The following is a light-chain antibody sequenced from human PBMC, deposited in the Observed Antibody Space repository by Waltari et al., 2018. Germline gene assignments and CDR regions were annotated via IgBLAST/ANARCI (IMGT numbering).Light chain of an antibody. CDR2: DVS. Sequence: QSALTQPRSVSGSPGQSVTISCTGTSSDVGGYKYVSWYHQHPGKAPKLMISDVSKRPSGVPDRFSGSKSGNTASLTISGLQAEDEADYYCCSYAGSYTWVFGGGTKLTVL. V-gene: IGLV2-11*01. CDR1: SSDVGGYKY. CDR3: CSYAGSYTWV. J-gene: IGLJ3*02.